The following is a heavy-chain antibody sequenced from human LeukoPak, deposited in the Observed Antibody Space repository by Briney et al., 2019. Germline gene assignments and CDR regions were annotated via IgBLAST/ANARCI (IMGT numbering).Heavy chain of an antibody. V-gene: IGHV4-30-4*08. D-gene: IGHD3-9*01. J-gene: IGHJ4*02. Sequence: PSETLSLTCTVSGGSISSGDYYWIWIRQPPGKGLEWIGYIYYSGSTYYNPSLKSRVTISVDTSKNQFSLKLSSVTAADTAVYYCARVHYDILTGYWLFDYWGQGTLVTVSS. CDR2: IYYSGST. CDR1: GGSISSGDYY. CDR3: ARVHYDILTGYWLFDY.